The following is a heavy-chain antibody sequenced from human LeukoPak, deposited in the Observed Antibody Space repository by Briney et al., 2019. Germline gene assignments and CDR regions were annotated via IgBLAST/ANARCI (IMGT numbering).Heavy chain of an antibody. J-gene: IGHJ4*02. D-gene: IGHD3-9*01. Sequence: PSETLSLTCTVSGGPISSYYWSWIRQPAGKGLEWIGRIYTSGSTNYNPSLKSRVTMSVDTSKNQFSLKLSSVTAADTAVYYCARDAPSDYDILTGYGEFDYWGQGTLVTVSS. CDR1: GGPISSYY. CDR2: IYTSGST. V-gene: IGHV4-4*07. CDR3: ARDAPSDYDILTGYGEFDY.